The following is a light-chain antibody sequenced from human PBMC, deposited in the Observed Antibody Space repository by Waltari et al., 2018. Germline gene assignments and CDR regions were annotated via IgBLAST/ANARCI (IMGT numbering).Light chain of an antibody. CDR2: DVN. CDR3: SLWTSSSTWI. Sequence: QSALTQPASVSGSPGRSITISCTGSSRDVGDYNYVSWYQQHPGKTPKVMIYDVNKRPSGVSNRFSGSKSGNTASLTISGLQVEDEANYYCSLWTSSSTWIFGGGTKLTVL. CDR1: SRDVGDYNY. J-gene: IGLJ2*01. V-gene: IGLV2-14*03.